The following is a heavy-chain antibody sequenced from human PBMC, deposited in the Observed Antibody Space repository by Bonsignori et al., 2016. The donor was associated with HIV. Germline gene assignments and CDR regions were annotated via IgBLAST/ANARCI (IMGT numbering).Heavy chain of an antibody. CDR3: ARVYYDSNGYSAFDI. CDR2: VNNRGDT. J-gene: IGHJ3*02. D-gene: IGHD3-22*01. V-gene: IGHV4-34*01. CDR1: GGSFSNYF. Sequence: SETLSLTCAVYGGSFSNYFWTWIRQPPGKGLEWIGEVNNRGDTNYNPSLRRRATLSADTSKMQFTLKLTSVTAADTAVYYCARVYYDSNGYSAFDIWGQGTMVTVSS.